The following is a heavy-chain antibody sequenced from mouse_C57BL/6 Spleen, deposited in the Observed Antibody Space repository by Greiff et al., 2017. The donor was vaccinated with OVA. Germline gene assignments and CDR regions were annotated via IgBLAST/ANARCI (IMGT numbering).Heavy chain of an antibody. CDR2: IHPNSGST. CDR1: GYTFTSYW. D-gene: IGHD1-1*01. CDR3: ARETTVVPYAMDY. Sequence: VQLQQPGAGLVKPGASVKLSCKASGYTFTSYWMPWVTQRPGQGLEWIGMIHPNSGSTNYLEKFKSRATLTIDKSSSTAYMQLSSLTSEDSAVYYCARETTVVPYAMDYWGQGTSVTVSS. V-gene: IGHV1-64*01. J-gene: IGHJ4*01.